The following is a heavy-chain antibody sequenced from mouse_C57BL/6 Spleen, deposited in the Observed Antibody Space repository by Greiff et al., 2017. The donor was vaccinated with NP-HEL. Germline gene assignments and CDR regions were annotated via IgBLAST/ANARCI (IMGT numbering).Heavy chain of an antibody. CDR2: INPGSGGT. J-gene: IGHJ2*01. D-gene: IGHD1-1*01. Sequence: VQLQQSGAELVRPGTSVKVSCKASGYAFTNYLIEWVKQRPGQGLEWIGVINPGSGGTKYNEKFKGKATLTAYKSASTAYMQLSSLTSEDSAVYFCARMIDYGSFDYWGQGTTLTVSS. V-gene: IGHV1-54*01. CDR1: GYAFTNYL. CDR3: ARMIDYGSFDY.